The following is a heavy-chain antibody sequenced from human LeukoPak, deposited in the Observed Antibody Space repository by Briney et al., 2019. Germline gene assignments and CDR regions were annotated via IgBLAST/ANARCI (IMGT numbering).Heavy chain of an antibody. CDR3: ARGWYSSGWYYFDY. CDR1: GFTVSTNY. CDR2: IYSGGST. V-gene: IGHV3-53*01. D-gene: IGHD6-19*01. Sequence: PGGSLRLSCAASGFTVSTNYMSWVRQAPGKGLECVSVIYSGGSTYYADSVKGRFTISTDNSKNTQYLQMNSLRAEDTAVYYCARGWYSSGWYYFDYWGQGTLVTVSS. J-gene: IGHJ4*02.